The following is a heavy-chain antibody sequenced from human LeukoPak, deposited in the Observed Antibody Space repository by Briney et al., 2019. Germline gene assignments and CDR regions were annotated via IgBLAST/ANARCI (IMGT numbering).Heavy chain of an antibody. D-gene: IGHD5-24*01. V-gene: IGHV4-59*01. CDR3: ARNRGGSRDGYNLYY. Sequence: SETLSLTCTVSGGSISSYYWSWIRQPPGKGLEWIGYIYYSGSTNYNPSLKSQVTISVDTSKNQFSLKLSSVTAADTAVYYCARNRGGSRDGYNLYYWGQGTLVTVSS. J-gene: IGHJ4*02. CDR2: IYYSGST. CDR1: GGSISSYY.